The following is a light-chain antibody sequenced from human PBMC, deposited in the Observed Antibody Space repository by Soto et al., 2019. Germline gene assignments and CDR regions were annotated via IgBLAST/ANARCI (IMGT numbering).Light chain of an antibody. J-gene: IGKJ1*01. CDR2: GAS. Sequence: DIQMTQSPSTLSASVGDRVTITCRASQSVTNWLAWYQQKPGKAPKILIYGASSLESGVPSRFSGLGSGTEFTLTISSLQPDDLATYYCQQYKSFPWTFGQGTKVDIK. V-gene: IGKV1-5*01. CDR3: QQYKSFPWT. CDR1: QSVTNW.